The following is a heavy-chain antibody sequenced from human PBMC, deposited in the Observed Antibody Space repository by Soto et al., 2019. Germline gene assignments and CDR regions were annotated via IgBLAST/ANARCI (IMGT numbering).Heavy chain of an antibody. CDR3: SNSGRGAYYFDC. J-gene: IGHJ4*02. V-gene: IGHV3-15*07. CDR2: IKSKTDGGTT. CDR1: GFTFSNAW. D-gene: IGHD1-26*01. Sequence: PGGSLRLSCAASGFTFSNAWISWVRQAPGKGLEWVGRIKSKTDGGTTDFAAPVKGRFAISRDDSKNMVYLQMNSLKTEDTAVYYCSNSGRGAYYFDCWGQGTLVTVSS.